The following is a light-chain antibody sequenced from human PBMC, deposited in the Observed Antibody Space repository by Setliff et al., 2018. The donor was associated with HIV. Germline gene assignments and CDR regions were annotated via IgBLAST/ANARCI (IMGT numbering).Light chain of an antibody. CDR2: DDS. Sequence: SYELTQPPSVSVAPGKTARITCGGNNIGSKSVHWYQQKPGQAPVLVVYDDSDRPSGIPERFSGSNAGNTATLTISRVEAGDEADYYCQVWDSSSDPHVFGTGTKVTVL. V-gene: IGLV3-21*03. CDR1: NIGSKS. CDR3: QVWDSSSDPHV. J-gene: IGLJ1*01.